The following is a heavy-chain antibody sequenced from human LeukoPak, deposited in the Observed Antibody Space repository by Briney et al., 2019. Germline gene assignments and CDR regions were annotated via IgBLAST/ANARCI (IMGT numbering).Heavy chain of an antibody. Sequence: PGGSLRLSCAASGFTFSSYSMNWVRQAPGKGLEWVSSISSSSSYIYSADSVKGRFTISRDNAKNSLYLQMNSLRAEDTAVYYCARDGGYWGQGTLVTVSS. CDR3: ARDGGY. CDR1: GFTFSSYS. CDR2: ISSSSSYI. D-gene: IGHD3-3*01. J-gene: IGHJ4*02. V-gene: IGHV3-21*01.